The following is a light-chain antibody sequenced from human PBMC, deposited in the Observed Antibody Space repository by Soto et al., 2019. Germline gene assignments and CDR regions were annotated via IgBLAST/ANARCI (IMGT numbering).Light chain of an antibody. CDR1: QSVSTY. V-gene: IGKV3-11*01. CDR3: QQRSNWPVT. J-gene: IGKJ1*01. Sequence: EIVLTQSPATLSLSPGERATLSCRASQSVSTYLAWYQQKPGQAPRLLIYDASSRATGIPARFSGSGSGTEFTLTISSLEPEEFAVYYCQQRSNWPVTFGQGTRVEIK. CDR2: DAS.